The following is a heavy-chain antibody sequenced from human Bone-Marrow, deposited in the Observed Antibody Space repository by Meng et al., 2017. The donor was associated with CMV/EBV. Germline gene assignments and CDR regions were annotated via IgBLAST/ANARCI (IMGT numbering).Heavy chain of an antibody. J-gene: IGHJ4*02. V-gene: IGHV3-23*01. CDR3: AKDRQYQLLYRAYSGYVD. D-gene: IGHD2-2*02. Sequence: GGSLRLSCAASGFTFSSYAMSWVRQAPGKGLEWVSAISGSGGSTYYADSVKGRFTISRDNSKNTLYLQMNSLRAEDTAVYYCAKDRQYQLLYRAYSGYVDWGQGTLVTVSS. CDR1: GFTFSSYA. CDR2: ISGSGGST.